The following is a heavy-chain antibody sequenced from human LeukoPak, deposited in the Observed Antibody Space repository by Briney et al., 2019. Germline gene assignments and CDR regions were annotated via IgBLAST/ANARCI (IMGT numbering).Heavy chain of an antibody. CDR3: ARISDSSGYYQYYFDY. J-gene: IGHJ4*02. CDR1: GYTFTGYY. V-gene: IGHV1-2*06. CDR2: INPNSGGT. Sequence: ASVKVSCKASGYTFTGYYMHWVRQAPGQGLEWMGRINPNSGGTNYAQKFQGRVTMTRDTSISTAYMELSRLRSDDTAVYYCARISDSSGYYQYYFDYWGQGTLVTVSS. D-gene: IGHD3-22*01.